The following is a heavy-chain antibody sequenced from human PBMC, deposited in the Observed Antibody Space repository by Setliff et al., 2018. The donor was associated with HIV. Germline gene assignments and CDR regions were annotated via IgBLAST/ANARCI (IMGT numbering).Heavy chain of an antibody. D-gene: IGHD6-13*01. Sequence: SETLSLTCSVYGGSFSAYYWSWIRQPPGKGLEWIGEVKHSGSTNYNPSLKSRVTISVDKSKNQFSLKLSSVTAADTAVYYCARDPKHSSSGDLEYWSQGTLVTVSS. CDR2: VKHSGST. CDR3: ARDPKHSSSGDLEY. CDR1: GGSFSAYY. J-gene: IGHJ4*02. V-gene: IGHV4-34*01.